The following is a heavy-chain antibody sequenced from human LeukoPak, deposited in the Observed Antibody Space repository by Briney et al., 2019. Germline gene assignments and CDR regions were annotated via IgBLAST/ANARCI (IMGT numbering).Heavy chain of an antibody. J-gene: IGHJ6*04. CDR2: IRSKANSYAT. Sequence: GGSLRLSCAASGFTFSGSAMHWVRQASGKGLEWVGRIRSKANSYATAYAASVKGRFTISRDDSKNTAYLQMNSLKTEDTAVYYGHADFGGITIFGVKTWGKGTTVTVSS. D-gene: IGHD3-3*01. V-gene: IGHV3-73*01. CDR1: GFTFSGSA. CDR3: HADFGGITIFGVKT.